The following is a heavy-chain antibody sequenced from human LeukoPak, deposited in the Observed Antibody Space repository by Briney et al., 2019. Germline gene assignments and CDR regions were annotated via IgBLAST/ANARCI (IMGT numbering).Heavy chain of an antibody. CDR3: ARDGSGSTDY. J-gene: IGHJ4*02. Sequence: GGSLRLSCVVSGFTFSSYDMHWVRQAPGKGLEWVANIKLDGSEKNYVDSVKGRFTISRDNTKNSLYLQMNSLRAEDTAVFYCARDGSGSTDYWGQGTLVTVSS. D-gene: IGHD3-10*01. V-gene: IGHV3-7*03. CDR2: IKLDGSEK. CDR1: GFTFSSYD.